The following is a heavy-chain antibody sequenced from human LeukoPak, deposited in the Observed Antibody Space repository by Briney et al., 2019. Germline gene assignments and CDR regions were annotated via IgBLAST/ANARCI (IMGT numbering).Heavy chain of an antibody. D-gene: IGHD2-2*01. V-gene: IGHV3-21*01. J-gene: IGHJ4*02. Sequence: KPGGSLRLSCAASGFTFSTYNMNWVRQAPGKGLEWVSSISSSRSSIYYSDSVKGRFTISRDNAENSLYLQMNNLRADDTAVYYCARDKGVGKFDYWGQGTLVTVSS. CDR2: ISSSRSSI. CDR3: ARDKGVGKFDY. CDR1: GFTFSTYN.